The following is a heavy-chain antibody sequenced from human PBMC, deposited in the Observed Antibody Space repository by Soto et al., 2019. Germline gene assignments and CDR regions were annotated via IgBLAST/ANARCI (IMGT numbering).Heavy chain of an antibody. J-gene: IGHJ4*02. Sequence: GGSLRLSCAASGFTFSSYAMSWVRQAPGKGLEWVSAISGSGGSTYYADSVKGRFTISRDNSKNTLYLQMNSLRAEDTAVYYCAKDDYDFWSGYGGADTFRITKLHYWGQGTLVTVSS. D-gene: IGHD3-3*01. CDR3: AKDDYDFWSGYGGADTFRITKLHY. CDR2: ISGSGGST. CDR1: GFTFSSYA. V-gene: IGHV3-23*01.